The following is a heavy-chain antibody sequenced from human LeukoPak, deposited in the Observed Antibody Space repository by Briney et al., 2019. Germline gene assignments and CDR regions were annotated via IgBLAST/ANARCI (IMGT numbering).Heavy chain of an antibody. V-gene: IGHV1-18*04. Sequence: ASVKVSCKASGYRFTGHYMHWVRQAPGQGLEWMGWISAYNGNTNYAQKLQGRVTMTTDTSTSTAYMELRSLRSDDTAVYYCAAGDPGGYAFDIWGQGTMVTVSS. CDR3: AAGDPGGYAFDI. CDR2: ISAYNGNT. J-gene: IGHJ3*02. D-gene: IGHD7-27*01. CDR1: GYRFTGHY.